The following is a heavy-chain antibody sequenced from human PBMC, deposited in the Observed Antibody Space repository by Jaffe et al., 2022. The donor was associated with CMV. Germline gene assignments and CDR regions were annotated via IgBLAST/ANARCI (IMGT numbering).Heavy chain of an antibody. CDR2: MWFDGSNE. CDR3: VRGYSDSSAPFEH. J-gene: IGHJ4*02. Sequence: VHLVESGGGVVQPGRSLRLSCAASGFPFSSFGMHWIRQAPGKGLDWVAFMWFDGSNEYYADSVKGRFTISRDNFKNTLYLQMNSLRAEDTAIYYCVRGYSDSSAPFEHWGQGTLVTVSS. V-gene: IGHV3-33*01. CDR1: GFPFSSFG. D-gene: IGHD3-22*01.